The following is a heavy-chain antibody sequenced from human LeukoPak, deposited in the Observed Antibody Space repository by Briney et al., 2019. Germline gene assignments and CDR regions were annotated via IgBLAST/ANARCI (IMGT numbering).Heavy chain of an antibody. Sequence: GRSLRLSCAASGFAFSSYAMHWVRQAPGKGLEWVAIISYDGIIEDYSDSVKGRFTISRDNFKNTLFLQMNSLSDEDTAMYYCARDRWWLVSDGFDYWGQGTLVTVSS. J-gene: IGHJ4*02. CDR3: ARDRWWLVSDGFDY. CDR2: ISYDGIIE. D-gene: IGHD6-19*01. CDR1: GFAFSSYA. V-gene: IGHV3-30*04.